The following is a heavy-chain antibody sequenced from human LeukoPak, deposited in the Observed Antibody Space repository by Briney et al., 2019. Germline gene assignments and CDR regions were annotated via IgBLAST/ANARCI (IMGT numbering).Heavy chain of an antibody. CDR1: GGSISSYY. J-gene: IGHJ4*02. D-gene: IGHD3-22*01. Sequence: SETLSLTCTVSGGSISSYYWSWIRQPPGKGLEWIGYIYYSGSTNYNPSLKSRVTISVDTSKNQFSLKLSSVTAADTAVYYCARVARYYYDSSGYYIDYWGQGTLVTVSS. V-gene: IGHV4-59*01. CDR2: IYYSGST. CDR3: ARVARYYYDSSGYYIDY.